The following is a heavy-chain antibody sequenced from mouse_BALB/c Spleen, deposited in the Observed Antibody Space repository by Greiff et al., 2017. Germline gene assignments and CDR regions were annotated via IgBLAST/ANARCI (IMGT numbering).Heavy chain of an antibody. J-gene: IGHJ4*01. V-gene: IGHV2-9*02. CDR3: ARSPLYYYGSSYLYYAMDY. Sequence: VQLQESGPGLVAPSQSLSITCTVSGFSLTSYGVHWVRQPPGKGLEWLGVIWAGGSTNYNSALMSRLSISKDNSKSQVFLKMNSLQTDDTAMYYCARSPLYYYGSSYLYYAMDYWGQGTSVTVSS. CDR1: GFSLTSYG. CDR2: IWAGGST. D-gene: IGHD1-1*01.